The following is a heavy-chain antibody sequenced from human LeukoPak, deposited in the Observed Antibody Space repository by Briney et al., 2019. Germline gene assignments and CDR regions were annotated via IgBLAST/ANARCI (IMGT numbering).Heavy chain of an antibody. CDR2: INRSGNT. Sequence: SETLSLTCTVSGGSISSYYWGWIRQPPGKGLEWIGEINRSGNTNYNPSLKSRVTISVDTSKNQIYLNLSSVTAADTSVYFCAGPAYGDYAYGNWGQGTLVTVSS. V-gene: IGHV4-34*01. CDR3: AGPAYGDYAYGN. J-gene: IGHJ4*02. CDR1: GGSISSYY. D-gene: IGHD4-17*01.